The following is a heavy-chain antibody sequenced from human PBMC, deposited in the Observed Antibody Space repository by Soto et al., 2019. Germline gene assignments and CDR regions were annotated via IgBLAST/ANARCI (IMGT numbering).Heavy chain of an antibody. J-gene: IGHJ4*02. V-gene: IGHV3-30*18. CDR2: ISYDGSNK. D-gene: IGHD6-13*01. CDR3: AKPGIAAAGKGTAFDY. CDR1: GFTFSSYG. Sequence: QVQLVESGGGVVQPGRSLRLSCAASGFTFSSYGMHWVRQAPGKGLEWVAVISYDGSNKYYADSVKGRFTISRDNSKNTLYLQMNSLRAEDTVVYYCAKPGIAAAGKGTAFDYWGQGTLVTVSS.